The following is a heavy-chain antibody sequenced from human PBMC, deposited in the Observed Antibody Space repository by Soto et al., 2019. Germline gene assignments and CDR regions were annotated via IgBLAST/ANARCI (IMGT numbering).Heavy chain of an antibody. CDR3: AAGGGLPRYY. CDR1: GGSISSGGYS. D-gene: IGHD5-12*01. Sequence: QLQLQESGSGLVKPSQTLSLTCAVSGGSISSGGYSWSWIRQPPGKGLEWIGYIHHSGSTYYNPSLKSRVTISVDRSKNQCPLKLSSVTAADTAVYYCAAGGGLPRYYWGQGTLVTVSS. CDR2: IHHSGST. V-gene: IGHV4-30-2*01. J-gene: IGHJ4*02.